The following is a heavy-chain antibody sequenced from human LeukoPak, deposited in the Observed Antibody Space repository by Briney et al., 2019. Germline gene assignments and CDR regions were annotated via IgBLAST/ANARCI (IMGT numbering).Heavy chain of an antibody. J-gene: IGHJ3*02. V-gene: IGHV3-30-3*01. CDR3: ARELGRDGYNYVGAFDI. Sequence: GGSLRLSCAASGFTFSSYAMHGVRQAPGKGLEWVAVISYDGSNKYYADSVKGRFTISRDNSKNTLYLQMNSLRAEDTDVYYCARELGRDGYNYVGAFDIWGQGTMVTVSS. D-gene: IGHD5-24*01. CDR1: GFTFSSYA. CDR2: ISYDGSNK.